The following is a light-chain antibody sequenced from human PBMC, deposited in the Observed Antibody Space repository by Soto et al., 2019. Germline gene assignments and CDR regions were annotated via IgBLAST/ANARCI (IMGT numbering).Light chain of an antibody. CDR2: DVS. Sequence: QSALTPPASVSGSPGQSITISCTGTSSDVGGYNNVSWYQQHPGKAPKLMIYDVSNRPSGVSNRFSGSKSGNTASLTISGLQAEDEADYYCSSYTSSSTLFGTGTKVTVL. CDR3: SSYTSSSTL. V-gene: IGLV2-14*01. J-gene: IGLJ1*01. CDR1: SSDVGGYNN.